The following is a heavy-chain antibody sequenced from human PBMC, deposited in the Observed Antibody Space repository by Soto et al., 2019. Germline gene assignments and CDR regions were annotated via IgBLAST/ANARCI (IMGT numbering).Heavy chain of an antibody. V-gene: IGHV1-46*01. CDR3: ASALAYCGGDCYYTPAYYYYYGMDV. CDR1: GFSFSDYF. J-gene: IGHJ6*02. D-gene: IGHD2-21*02. CDR2: INPSGDSR. Sequence: ASVKVSCKASGFSFSDYFMHWVRQAPGQGLEWMGIINPSGDSRNYAQKFQGRVTITRDTSTSTAYMELSSLRSEDTAVYYCASALAYCGGDCYYTPAYYYYYGMDVWGQGTTVTVSS.